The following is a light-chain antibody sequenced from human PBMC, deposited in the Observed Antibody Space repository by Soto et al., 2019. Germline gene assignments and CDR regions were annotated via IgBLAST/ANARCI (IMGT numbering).Light chain of an antibody. CDR2: DVR. Sequence: QSALTQPASVSGSPGQSITISCTGTSSDVGGYNYVSWYQQHPGKAPNLMIYDVRNRPSGVSNRFSGSKSGNTASLTISGLQAEDEADYYCSSYTSSSTPVVFGGGTKLTVL. CDR3: SSYTSSSTPVV. J-gene: IGLJ2*01. V-gene: IGLV2-14*01. CDR1: SSDVGGYNY.